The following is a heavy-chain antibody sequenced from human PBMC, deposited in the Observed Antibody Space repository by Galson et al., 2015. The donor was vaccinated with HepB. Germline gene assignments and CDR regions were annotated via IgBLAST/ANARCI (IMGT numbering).Heavy chain of an antibody. J-gene: IGHJ6*02. CDR3: AKDFWPLGDVYYYGMDV. CDR1: GFTFSSYG. D-gene: IGHD2/OR15-2a*01. V-gene: IGHV3-33*06. Sequence: SLRLSCAASGFTFSSYGMHWVRQAPGKGLEWVAVIWYDGSNKCYADSVKGRFTISRDNSKNTLYLQMNSLRAEDTAVYYCAKDFWPLGDVYYYGMDVWGQGTTVTVSS. CDR2: IWYDGSNK.